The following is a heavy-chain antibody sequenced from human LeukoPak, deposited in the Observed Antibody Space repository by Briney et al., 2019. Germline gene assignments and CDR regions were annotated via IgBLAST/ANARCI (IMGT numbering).Heavy chain of an antibody. CDR3: ASKGVFGAGSYFSFDP. D-gene: IGHD3-10*01. V-gene: IGHV1-69*13. J-gene: IGHJ5*02. Sequence: ASVKVSCKASGGTFSSYAISWVRQAPGQGLEWMGGIIPIFGTANYAQKFQGRVTITADESTSTAYMELSSLRSEDPAGYYCASKGVFGAGSYFSFDPWGQGTLVTVSS. CDR2: IIPIFGTA. CDR1: GGTFSSYA.